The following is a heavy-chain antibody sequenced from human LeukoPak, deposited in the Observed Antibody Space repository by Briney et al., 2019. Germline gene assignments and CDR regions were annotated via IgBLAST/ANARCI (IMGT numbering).Heavy chain of an antibody. CDR3: AKSPASDY. D-gene: IGHD2-2*01. J-gene: IGHJ4*02. CDR1: GFTFSSYA. V-gene: IGHV3-23*01. Sequence: GGSLRLSCAASGFTFSSYAMSWVREGQGRGLEWVSAISGSGGSTYYADSVKGRFTISRDNSKNTLYLQMNSLRAEDTAVYYCAKSPASDYWGQGTLVTVSS. CDR2: ISGSGGST.